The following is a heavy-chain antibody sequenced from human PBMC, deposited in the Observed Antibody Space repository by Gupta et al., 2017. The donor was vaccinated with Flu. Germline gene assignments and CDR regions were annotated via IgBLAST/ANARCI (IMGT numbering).Heavy chain of an antibody. CDR1: GGSSSGYY. J-gene: IGHJ6*03. V-gene: IGHV4-34*01. CDR3: ARGRGHCTNGVCYGAYYMDV. Sequence: QVQLQQWGAGLLKPSETLSLTCAVYGGSSSGYYWSWLRQPPEKGLEWLGEINQSGSTNYNPSLKSRVTISVDTSKSEFSLKLRSVTAADTAVYYWARGRGHCTNGVCYGAYYMDVWGKGTTVTVSS. D-gene: IGHD2-8*01. CDR2: INQSGST.